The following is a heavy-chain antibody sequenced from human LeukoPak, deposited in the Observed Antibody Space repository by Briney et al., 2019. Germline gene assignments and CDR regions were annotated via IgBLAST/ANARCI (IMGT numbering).Heavy chain of an antibody. Sequence: SETLSLTCTVSGGSISSGDYYWSWIRQPPGKGLEWIGYIYYSGSTYYNPSLKSRVTISVDTSKNQFSLKLSSVTAADTAVYYCARGAGGPAAIAGYYYYYYMDVWGKGTTVTVSS. V-gene: IGHV4-30-4*08. CDR1: GGSISSGDYY. CDR2: IYYSGST. D-gene: IGHD2-2*01. CDR3: ARGAGGPAAIAGYYYYYYMDV. J-gene: IGHJ6*03.